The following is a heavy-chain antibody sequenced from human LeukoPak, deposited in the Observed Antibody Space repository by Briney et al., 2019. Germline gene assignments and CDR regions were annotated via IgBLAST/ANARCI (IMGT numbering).Heavy chain of an antibody. Sequence: AASVKVSCKASGYTFTSYGISWVRQAPGQGLEWMGWISAYNGNTNYAQKLQGRVTMTTDTSTSTAYMELRSLRSDDTAVYYCARDKWAISRGAFDIWGQGTMVTVSS. V-gene: IGHV1-18*01. CDR1: GYTFTSYG. D-gene: IGHD1-26*01. CDR2: ISAYNGNT. J-gene: IGHJ3*02. CDR3: ARDKWAISRGAFDI.